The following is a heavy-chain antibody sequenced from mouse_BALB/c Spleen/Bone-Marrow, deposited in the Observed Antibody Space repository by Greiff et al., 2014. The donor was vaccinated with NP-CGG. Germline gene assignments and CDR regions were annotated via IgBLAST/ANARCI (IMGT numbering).Heavy chain of an antibody. D-gene: IGHD1-1*01. CDR1: GYAFTSYN. V-gene: IGHV1S135*01. Sequence: EVQLQQSGPELVKPGASVKVSCKASGYAFTSYNLYWVKQSHGKSLEWIGYIDPYNGGTSYNQKFKGKATLTVDKSSSTAYMHLISLTSEDSSVVYCVREDYDSGFAYWGQGTLVTVSA. J-gene: IGHJ3*01. CDR2: IDPYNGGT. CDR3: VREDYDSGFAY.